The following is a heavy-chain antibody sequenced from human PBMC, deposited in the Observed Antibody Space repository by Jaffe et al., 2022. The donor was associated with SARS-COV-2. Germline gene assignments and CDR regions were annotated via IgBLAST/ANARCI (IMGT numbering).Heavy chain of an antibody. V-gene: IGHV3-48*01. CDR3: ARDSYGDYYHDY. D-gene: IGHD4-17*01. CDR1: GFTFSSYS. CDR2: ISSGSSTI. Sequence: EVQLVESGGDLIQPGGSLRLSCAASGFTFSSYSMNWVRQAPGKGLEWLSYISSGSSTIYYADSVKGRFTISRDSARNSLYLQMNSLRAEDTAVYYCARDSYGDYYHDYWGQGTLVTVSS. J-gene: IGHJ4*02.